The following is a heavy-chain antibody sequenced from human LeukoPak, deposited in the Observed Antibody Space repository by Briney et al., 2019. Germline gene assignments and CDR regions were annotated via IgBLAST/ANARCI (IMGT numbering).Heavy chain of an antibody. CDR3: ARGTIMITFGGVNAFDAFDI. J-gene: IGHJ3*02. D-gene: IGHD3-16*01. V-gene: IGHV4-4*07. Sequence: SETLSLTCTVSGGSISSYYWSWIRQPAGKGLEWIGHIYISGSTNYNPSLKSRVTMSVDTSKNQFSLKLSSVTAADTAVYYCARGTIMITFGGVNAFDAFDIWGQGTMFTVSS. CDR2: IYISGST. CDR1: GGSISSYY.